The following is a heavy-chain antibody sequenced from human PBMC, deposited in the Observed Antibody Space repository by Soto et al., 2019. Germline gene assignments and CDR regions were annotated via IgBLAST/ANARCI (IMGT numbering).Heavy chain of an antibody. CDR1: GYTFTSYG. J-gene: IGHJ4*02. CDR3: ATGRDGDY. Sequence: QVHLVQSGAEVKKPGASVKVSCKASGYTFTSYGITWVRQAPGQGLEWMGWISAHNGNTDYAQKLQGRVIVTRDTPTSTAYMELRSLISDDTAVYYCATGRDGDYWGQGALVTVSS. D-gene: IGHD6-6*01. V-gene: IGHV1-18*01. CDR2: ISAHNGNT.